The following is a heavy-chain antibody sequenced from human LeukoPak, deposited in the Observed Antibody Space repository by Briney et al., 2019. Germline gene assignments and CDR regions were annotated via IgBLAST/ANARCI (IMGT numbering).Heavy chain of an antibody. CDR3: AKDSSSSNYYYGMDV. CDR1: GFTFSSHA. Sequence: GGSLRLSCAASGFTFSSHAMKWVRQAPGKGLEWVSVITSGGTTYYADSVKGRFTISRDNSKNTLYLQMNSLRAEDTAAYYCAKDSSSSNYYYGMDVWGQGTTVTVSS. J-gene: IGHJ6*02. CDR2: ITSGGTT. V-gene: IGHV3-23*01. D-gene: IGHD6-13*01.